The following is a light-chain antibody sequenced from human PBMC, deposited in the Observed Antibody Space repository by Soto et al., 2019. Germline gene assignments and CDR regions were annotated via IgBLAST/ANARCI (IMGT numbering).Light chain of an antibody. CDR3: SSYTSATTYV. V-gene: IGLV2-14*02. CDR1: SSVVGTFNL. CDR2: EVI. Sequence: QSVLTQVASVSGSPGQSITISCTGTSSVVGTFNLVSWYQQHPGKAPRLMIYEVIKRPSGVSNRFSGSKSGNTASLTISGLQAEDEADYYCSSYTSATTYVFGTGTKVTVL. J-gene: IGLJ1*01.